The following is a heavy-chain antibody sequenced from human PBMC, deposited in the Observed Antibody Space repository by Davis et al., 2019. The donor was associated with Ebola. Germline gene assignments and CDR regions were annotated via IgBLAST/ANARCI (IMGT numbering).Heavy chain of an antibody. J-gene: IGHJ4*02. Sequence: SETLSLTCTVSGGSISSSSYYWGWIRQPPGKGLEWIGSIYYSGSTYYNPSLKSRVTISVDTSKNQFSLKLSSVTAADTAVYYCARLSESSSWSDYFDYWGQGTLVTVSS. D-gene: IGHD6-13*01. CDR2: IYYSGST. CDR3: ARLSESSSWSDYFDY. V-gene: IGHV4-39*01. CDR1: GGSISSSSYY.